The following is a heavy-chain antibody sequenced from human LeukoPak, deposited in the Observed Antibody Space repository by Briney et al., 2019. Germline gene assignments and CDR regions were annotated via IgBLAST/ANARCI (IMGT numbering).Heavy chain of an antibody. J-gene: IGHJ4*02. CDR2: IRGGGGTI. CDR3: ASHYDFWSGFHFDF. V-gene: IGHV3-11*04. Sequence: GGSLRLSCAASGFTFSDYYMSWIRQAPGKGLEWGSYIRGGGGTIYYADSVKGRFTISRDNAKNSLYLQMNSLRAEDTAVYYCASHYDFWSGFHFDFWGQGTLVTVSS. CDR1: GFTFSDYY. D-gene: IGHD3-3*01.